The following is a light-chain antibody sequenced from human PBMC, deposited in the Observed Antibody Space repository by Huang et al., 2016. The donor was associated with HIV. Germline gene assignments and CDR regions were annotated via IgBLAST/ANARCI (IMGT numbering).Light chain of an antibody. CDR1: QGIGNS. CDR3: QQYHSLPWT. CDR2: ATS. V-gene: IGKV1-NL1*01. Sequence: DIQMTQSPSSLSASVGDRVTITCRASQGIGNSLAWYQQKPEKARRLLLYATSTLESGVPSRFSGSGSGTHYTLTINTLQPEDIASYYCQQYHSLPWTFGQGTKVEIK. J-gene: IGKJ1*01.